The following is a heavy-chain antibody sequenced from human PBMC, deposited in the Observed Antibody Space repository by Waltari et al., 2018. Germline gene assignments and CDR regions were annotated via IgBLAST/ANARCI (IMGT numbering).Heavy chain of an antibody. D-gene: IGHD5-12*01. CDR2: ISYAGST. V-gene: IGHV4-39*01. Sequence: QLQLQESGPGPVKPSETLSLTCRVSGGSIDTPTHYWGWIRQPPGQGLEWIGTISYAGSTYTNPSLRSRLTMSRDTSKNQLSLTLGSTTAADTAVYYCATYIGASVGTAAFDVWGQGTMVTVSS. CDR3: ATYIGASVGTAAFDV. CDR1: GGSIDTPTHY. J-gene: IGHJ3*01.